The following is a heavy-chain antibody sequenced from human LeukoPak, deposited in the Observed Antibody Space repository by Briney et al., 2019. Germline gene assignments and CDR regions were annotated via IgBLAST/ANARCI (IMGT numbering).Heavy chain of an antibody. V-gene: IGHV3-23*01. Sequence: PGGSLRLSCAASGFTFSSYAMSWVRQAPGEGLEWVSAISGSGGSTYYADSVKGRFTISRDNSKNTLYLQMNSLTAEDTAVYYCAKGPKYNSSWYDYWGQGTLVTVSS. CDR2: ISGSGGST. J-gene: IGHJ4*02. CDR3: AKGPKYNSSWYDY. CDR1: GFTFSSYA. D-gene: IGHD6-13*01.